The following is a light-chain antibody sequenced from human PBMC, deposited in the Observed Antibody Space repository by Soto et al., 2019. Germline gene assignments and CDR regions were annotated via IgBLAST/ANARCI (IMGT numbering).Light chain of an antibody. CDR2: ANN. Sequence: QSVLTQPPSVSGAPGQRVSISCTGSSSNIGAGYDVHWDQHLPGTAPKLLIYANNNRPSGAPDRFSGSKSGTSASLAITGLQAEDEADYYCQSYDSSRSPLYVFGTGTKVTVL. CDR3: QSYDSSRSPLYV. V-gene: IGLV1-40*01. CDR1: SSNIGAGYD. J-gene: IGLJ1*01.